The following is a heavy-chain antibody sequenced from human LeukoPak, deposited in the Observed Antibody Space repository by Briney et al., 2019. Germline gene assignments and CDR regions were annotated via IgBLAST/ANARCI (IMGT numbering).Heavy chain of an antibody. CDR2: INWNGGSP. CDR1: GFTFGDCG. J-gene: IGHJ4*02. D-gene: IGHD3-3*01. V-gene: IGHV3-20*04. Sequence: GGSLRLSCEASGFTFGDCGMSWVRQVPGKGLEWVSGINWNGGSPRYADSVKGRFTISRDNAKNSLYLQMNSLRTEDTAIYYCAMTYDFWSGYPGWGQGTLVTVSS. CDR3: AMTYDFWSGYPG.